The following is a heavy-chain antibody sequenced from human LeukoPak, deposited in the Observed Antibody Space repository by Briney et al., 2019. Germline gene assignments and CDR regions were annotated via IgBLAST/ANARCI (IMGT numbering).Heavy chain of an antibody. D-gene: IGHD3-22*01. CDR1: GFTVSSNY. CDR3: ARGGDSSGYWPLGYMDV. CDR2: IYSGGST. V-gene: IGHV3-53*01. Sequence: PGGSLRLSCAAPGFTVSSNYMSWVRQAPGKGLEWVSVIYSGGSTYYADSVKGRFTISRDNSKNTLYLQMNRLRAEDTAVYYCARGGDSSGYWPLGYMDVWGKGTTVTVSS. J-gene: IGHJ6*03.